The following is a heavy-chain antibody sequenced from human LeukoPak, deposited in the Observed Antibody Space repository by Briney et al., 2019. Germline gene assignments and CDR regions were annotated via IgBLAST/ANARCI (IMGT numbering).Heavy chain of an antibody. J-gene: IGHJ4*02. CDR2: IYTSGST. CDR1: GGSISSGSYY. D-gene: IGHD2-8*01. V-gene: IGHV4-61*02. CDR3: ARDPGYCTNGVCSDYFDY. Sequence: SQTLSLTCTVSGGSISSGSYYWSWIRQPAGKGLEWIGRIYTSGSTNHNPSLKSRVAISVDTSKNQFSLKLSSVTAADTAVYYCARDPGYCTNGVCSDYFDYWGQGTLVTVSP.